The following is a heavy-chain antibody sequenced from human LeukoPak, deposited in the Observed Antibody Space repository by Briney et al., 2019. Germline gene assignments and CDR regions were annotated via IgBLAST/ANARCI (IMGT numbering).Heavy chain of an antibody. CDR1: GFTFSSYV. Sequence: GGSLRLSCAASGFTFSSYVMSWVRRAPGKGLEWVSAISGSGGSTYYADSVKGRFTISRDNSKNTLYLQMNSLRAEDTAVYYCAKEPTTGTTHPYDWFDPWGQGTLVTVSS. J-gene: IGHJ5*02. V-gene: IGHV3-23*01. D-gene: IGHD1-1*01. CDR2: ISGSGGST. CDR3: AKEPTTGTTHPYDWFDP.